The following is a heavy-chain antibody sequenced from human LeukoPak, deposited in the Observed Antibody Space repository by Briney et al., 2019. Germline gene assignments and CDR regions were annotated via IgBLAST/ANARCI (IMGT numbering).Heavy chain of an antibody. J-gene: IGHJ4*02. CDR3: ARDVNYDHHY. CDR2: IYSTGNT. Sequence: GGSLRLSCAASGFTVSSDFVSWVRQAPGKGLEWISVIYSTGNTFYADSVKGRFTISRDNSKNTVSLQMNSLRAEDTAVYYCARDVNYDHHYWGLETLVTVSS. CDR1: GFTVSSDF. D-gene: IGHD1-7*01. V-gene: IGHV3-66*01.